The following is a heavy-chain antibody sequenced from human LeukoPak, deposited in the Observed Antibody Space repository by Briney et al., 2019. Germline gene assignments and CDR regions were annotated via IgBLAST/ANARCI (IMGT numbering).Heavy chain of an antibody. CDR2: INPSGRT. V-gene: IGHV4-34*01. CDR3: ARRAARRFDY. D-gene: IGHD6-6*01. CDR1: GGSFSGYY. J-gene: IGHJ4*02. Sequence: PSETLSLTCAVHGGSFSGYYWSWNRQPAGKGREWIGEINPSGRTSYNPSLKSRVTISVDTSKNQFSLKLSSVTAADTAVYYCARRAARRFDYWGQGALVTVSS.